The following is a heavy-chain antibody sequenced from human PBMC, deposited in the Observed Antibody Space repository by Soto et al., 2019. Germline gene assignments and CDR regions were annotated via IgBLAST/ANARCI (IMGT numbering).Heavy chain of an antibody. CDR2: IIPIFGTA. CDR3: ARQNWGNNPYYFDY. V-gene: IGHV1-69*01. Sequence: QVQLVQSGAEVKKPGSSVKVPCKASGGTFSSYAISWVRQAPGQGLEWMGGIIPIFGTANYAQKFQGRVTITADESTSTAYMELSSLRSEDTAVYYCARQNWGNNPYYFDYWGQGTLVTVSS. J-gene: IGHJ4*02. CDR1: GGTFSSYA. D-gene: IGHD7-27*01.